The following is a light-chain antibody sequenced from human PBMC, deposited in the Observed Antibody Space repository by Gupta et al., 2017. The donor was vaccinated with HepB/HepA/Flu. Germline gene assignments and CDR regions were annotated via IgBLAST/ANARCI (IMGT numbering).Light chain of an antibody. CDR1: QSVSTY. CDR2: DAS. Sequence: DIVLTHSPATLSLSPGERATLSCLASQSVSTYLAWYQQKPGQSPRLLIYDASKRDTGIPARFSGSGSGKDLTLTISSREQEDFAGYYCQQRSDWPPLTFGGGTKVEIK. CDR3: QQRSDWPPLT. V-gene: IGKV3-11*01. J-gene: IGKJ4*01.